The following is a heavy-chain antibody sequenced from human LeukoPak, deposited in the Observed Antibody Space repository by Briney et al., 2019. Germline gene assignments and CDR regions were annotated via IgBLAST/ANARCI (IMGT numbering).Heavy chain of an antibody. V-gene: IGHV3-7*01. J-gene: IGHJ6*03. CDR3: ARVNYDILTGYSNYYYYYYMDV. CDR2: IEQDGSDK. D-gene: IGHD3-9*01. CDR1: GFTFSSYE. Sequence: PGGSLRLSCAASGFTFSSYEMNWVRQAPGKGLEWVANIEQDGSDKYYVDSVKGRFTISRDNAKNSLYLQMNSLRAEDTAVYYCARVNYDILTGYSNYYYYYYMDVWGKGTTVTVSS.